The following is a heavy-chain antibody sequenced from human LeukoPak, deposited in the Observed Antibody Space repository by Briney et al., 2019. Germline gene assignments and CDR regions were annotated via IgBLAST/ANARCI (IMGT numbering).Heavy chain of an antibody. D-gene: IGHD2-21*01. CDR3: ARRIAGLAYFDY. CDR1: GASISSHS. V-gene: IGHV4-59*08. CDR2: IYYSGST. Sequence: SETLSLTCTVSGASISSHSWNWIRQPPGKGLEWIGSIYYSGSTNYNPSLKSRLTISVDTSKNHFSLKPTSVTAADTAVYYCARRIAGLAYFDYWGQGTLVTVSS. J-gene: IGHJ4*02.